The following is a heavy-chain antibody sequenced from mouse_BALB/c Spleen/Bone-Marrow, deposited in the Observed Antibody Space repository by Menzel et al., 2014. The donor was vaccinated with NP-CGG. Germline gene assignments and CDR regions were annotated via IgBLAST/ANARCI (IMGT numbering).Heavy chain of an antibody. CDR1: GYTFTDYD. J-gene: IGHJ3*01. Sequence: VKLVESGAELVRPGASVTLSCKASGYTFTDYDMHWVKQTPVHGLEWIGAIDPETGGTAYNQKFKGKATLTADKSSSSAYMELRSLTSEDSAVYYCTREGYYGSSPAWFAYWGQGTLVTVSA. CDR3: TREGYYGSSPAWFAY. D-gene: IGHD1-1*01. CDR2: IDPETGGT. V-gene: IGHV1-15*01.